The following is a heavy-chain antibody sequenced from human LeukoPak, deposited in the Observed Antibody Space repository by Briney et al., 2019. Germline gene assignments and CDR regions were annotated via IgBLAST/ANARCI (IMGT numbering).Heavy chain of an antibody. J-gene: IGHJ4*02. CDR1: GFTFSSYW. CDR3: AKDKAQAYYASGSLVL. Sequence: PGGSLRLSCAASGFTFSSYWMTWVRQAPGKGLQWVASIKQDGSETNCVDSVKDRFTISRDNAKGSLYLQMNNLRTEDTALYYCAKDKAQAYYASGSLVLWGQGTLVTVSS. V-gene: IGHV3-7*03. CDR2: IKQDGSET. D-gene: IGHD3-10*01.